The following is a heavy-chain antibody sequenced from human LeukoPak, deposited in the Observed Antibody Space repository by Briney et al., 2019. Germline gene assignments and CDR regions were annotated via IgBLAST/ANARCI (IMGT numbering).Heavy chain of an antibody. J-gene: IGHJ4*02. CDR1: GFIFSNYA. D-gene: IGHD2-8*02. CDR2: ISLDGKNK. V-gene: IGHV3-30*04. Sequence: GTSLRLSCAASGFIFSNYAMHWVRQIPGKGLECLAVISLDGKNKYYADSVKGRFTISRDNSMDTLYLQMNSLRPEATAVYYCARDPYQSTGTFFDSWGQGTLVTVSS. CDR3: ARDPYQSTGTFFDS.